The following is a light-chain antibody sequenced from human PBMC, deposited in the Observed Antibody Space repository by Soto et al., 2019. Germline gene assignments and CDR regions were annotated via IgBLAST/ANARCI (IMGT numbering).Light chain of an antibody. J-gene: IGKJ1*01. V-gene: IGKV3-20*01. CDR3: QHYVHSPT. CDR2: GAS. Sequence: EIVLTQSPGTLSLSPGERATLSCRASQTVSASYLAWYQHKPGQAPRLLIYGASTRATGIPARFSGSGSGTDFTLTISRLEPEDFAVYSCQHYVHSPTFGQGTKV. CDR1: QTVSASY.